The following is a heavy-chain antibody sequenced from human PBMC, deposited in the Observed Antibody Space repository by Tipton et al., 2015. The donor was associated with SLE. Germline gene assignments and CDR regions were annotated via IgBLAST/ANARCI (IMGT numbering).Heavy chain of an antibody. J-gene: IGHJ4*02. D-gene: IGHD2-21*01. CDR3: ARDNDAYSFDY. V-gene: IGHV1-46*01. CDR2: INFGFLET. CDR1: GYTFTNNH. Sequence: QVQLVQSGAEVKKPGASVKISCKASGYTFTNNHIHWVRQAPGEGLEWMGLINFGFLETNYAPKFRGRVTMTGDRSTTTVHMELSSLNFEDTAVYYCARDNDAYSFDYWGQGTLVTVSS.